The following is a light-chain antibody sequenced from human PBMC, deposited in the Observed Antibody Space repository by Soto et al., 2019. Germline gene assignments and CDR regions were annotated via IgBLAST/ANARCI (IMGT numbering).Light chain of an antibody. J-gene: IGLJ1*01. Sequence: QSALTQPASVSGSPGQSITISCTGTSSDVGAYNYVSWYQQHPGKAPKLMIYDVSNRPSGISDRFSVSKSGNTASLTISHLQADDEADYYCSSYTNSGTHVFGTGTKLTVL. CDR1: SSDVGAYNY. CDR3: SSYTNSGTHV. CDR2: DVS. V-gene: IGLV2-14*01.